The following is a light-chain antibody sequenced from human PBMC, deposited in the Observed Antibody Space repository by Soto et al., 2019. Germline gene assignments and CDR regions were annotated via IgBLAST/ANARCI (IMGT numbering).Light chain of an antibody. CDR3: EAWDASLNGYV. J-gene: IGLJ1*01. V-gene: IGLV1-44*01. CDR1: SSNIGSKT. Sequence: QSALTQPPSASGTPGQRVTIPCSGSSSNIGSKTVNWYQQLPGTVPKLLIYNSYQRPSGVPDRFSGSKSGTSASLAISGLQSEEEADYYCEAWDASLNGYVFGAGTKSPS. CDR2: NSY.